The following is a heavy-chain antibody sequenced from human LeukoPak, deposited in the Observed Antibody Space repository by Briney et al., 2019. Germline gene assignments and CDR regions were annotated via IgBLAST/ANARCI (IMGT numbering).Heavy chain of an antibody. V-gene: IGHV1-18*01. CDR3: ARGPGVTIAGDYFDY. CDR2: ISAYNGNT. J-gene: IGHJ4*02. CDR1: GYTFTSYG. D-gene: IGHD6-19*01. Sequence: ASVKVSCKTSGYTFTSYGISWVRQAPGQGLEWMGWISAYNGNTNYAQKLQGRVTMTTDTSTSTAYMELRSLRSEDTAVYYCARGPGVTIAGDYFDYWGQGTLVTVSS.